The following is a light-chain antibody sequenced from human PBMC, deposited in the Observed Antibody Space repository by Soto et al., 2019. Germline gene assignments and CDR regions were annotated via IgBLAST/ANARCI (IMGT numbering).Light chain of an antibody. CDR2: AAS. CDR3: QQSYCQTRP. J-gene: IGKJ1*01. Sequence: IGMGQGADFLGAPALAHRPMNFRASQGISSDLAWYQQKPGKAPKLLIYAASTLQSGVPSRFSGSGSGTDFTLTISCLQSEDFATYCCQQSYCQTRPFGQVAKVEIK. CDR1: QGISSD. V-gene: IGKV1-8*01.